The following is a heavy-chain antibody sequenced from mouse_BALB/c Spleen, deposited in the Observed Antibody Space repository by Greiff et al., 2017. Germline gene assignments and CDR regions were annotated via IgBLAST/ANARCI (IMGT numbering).Heavy chain of an antibody. CDR2: INSNGGST. CDR3: ARGYRYLYYFDY. J-gene: IGHJ2*01. CDR1: GFTFSSYG. Sequence: EVKLEESGGGLVQPGGSLKLSCAASGFTFSSYGMSWVRQTPDKRLELVATINSNGGSTYYPDIVKGRFTISRDNAKNTLYLQMSSLKSEDTAMYYCARGYRYLYYFDYWGQGTTLTVSS. V-gene: IGHV5-6-3*01. D-gene: IGHD2-14*01.